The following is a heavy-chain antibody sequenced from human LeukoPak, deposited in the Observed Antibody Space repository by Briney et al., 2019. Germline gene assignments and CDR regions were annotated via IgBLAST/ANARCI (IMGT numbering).Heavy chain of an antibody. CDR2: IWYDGSNK. D-gene: IGHD6-13*01. Sequence: GGPLRLSCAASGFTFSSYGMHWVRQAPGKGLEWVAVIWYDGSNKYYADSVKGRFTISRDNSKNTLYLQMNSLRAEDTAVYYCARLTTSGYSSSWDDAFDIWGQGTMATVSS. J-gene: IGHJ3*02. CDR3: ARLTTSGYSSSWDDAFDI. V-gene: IGHV3-33*01. CDR1: GFTFSSYG.